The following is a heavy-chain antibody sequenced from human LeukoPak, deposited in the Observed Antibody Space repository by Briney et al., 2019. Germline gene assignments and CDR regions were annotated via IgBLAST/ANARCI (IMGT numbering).Heavy chain of an antibody. J-gene: IGHJ1*01. D-gene: IGHD3-22*01. Sequence: GGSLRLSCAASGFTFSSYAMHWVRQAPGKGLEWVAVISYDGSNKYYADSVKGRSTISRDNSKNTLYLQMNSLRAEDTAVYYCARGKYDSSPFLQHWGQGTLVTVSS. V-gene: IGHV3-30-3*01. CDR3: ARGKYDSSPFLQH. CDR2: ISYDGSNK. CDR1: GFTFSSYA.